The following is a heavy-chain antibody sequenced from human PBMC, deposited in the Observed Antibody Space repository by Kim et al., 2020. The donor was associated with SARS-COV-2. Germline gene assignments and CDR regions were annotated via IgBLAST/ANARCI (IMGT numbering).Heavy chain of an antibody. V-gene: IGHV3-21*01. D-gene: IGHD2-15*01. CDR3: ARVSGHCSGGSSHRCFQH. J-gene: IGHJ1*01. Sequence: GGSLRLSGAASGFTFSSYSMNWVRQAPGKGLEWVSSISSSSSYIYYADSVKGRFTISRDNAKNSLYLQMNSLRAEDTAVYYCARVSGHCSGGSSHRCFQHWGQGTLVTVSS. CDR1: GFTFSSYS. CDR2: ISSSSSYI.